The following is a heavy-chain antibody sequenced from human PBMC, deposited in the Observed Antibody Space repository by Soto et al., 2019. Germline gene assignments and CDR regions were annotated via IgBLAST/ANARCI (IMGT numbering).Heavy chain of an antibody. CDR3: ARTVLGPDLLADSFVDYYYYMDV. CDR1: GGSFSGYY. J-gene: IGHJ6*03. D-gene: IGHD3-9*01. CDR2: IYYTGST. Sequence: SETLSLTCAVYGGSFSGYYWSWIRQHPGKGLEWIGYIYYTGSTSYNPSLKRRVTFSADSSRGQFSLRLNSVTAADTAVYYCARTVLGPDLLADSFVDYYYYMDVWGQGTTVTVSS. V-gene: IGHV4-34*01.